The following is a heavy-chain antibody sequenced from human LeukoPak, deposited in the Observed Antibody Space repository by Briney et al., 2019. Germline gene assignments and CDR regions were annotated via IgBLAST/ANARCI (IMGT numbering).Heavy chain of an antibody. J-gene: IGHJ6*04. D-gene: IGHD2-21*02. Sequence: PGGSLRLSCAASGFTFSSYWMTWVRQAPGKGLEWVANIKQDGIEKYYVDSVKGRFTISRDNAENSMYLQMNSLRAEGTAVCFCARALGVTPPYYFSYGMDVWGKGATVTVSS. V-gene: IGHV3-7*03. CDR2: IKQDGIEK. CDR3: ARALGVTPPYYFSYGMDV. CDR1: GFTFSSYW.